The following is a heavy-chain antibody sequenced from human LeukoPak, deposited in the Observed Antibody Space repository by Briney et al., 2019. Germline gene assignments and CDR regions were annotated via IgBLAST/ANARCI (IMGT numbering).Heavy chain of an antibody. CDR1: GFTFSSYG. CDR3: AKRFGSTWYYLDY. V-gene: IGHV3-23*01. Sequence: GGSLRLSCAASGFTFSSYGMSWVRQAPGKGLEWVSVICDGGATTYYADSVKGRFTISRDNSKNTLYLQMNSLRAEDTAVYYCAKRFGSTWYYLDYWGQGTLVTVSS. CDR2: ICDGGATT. D-gene: IGHD6-13*01. J-gene: IGHJ4*02.